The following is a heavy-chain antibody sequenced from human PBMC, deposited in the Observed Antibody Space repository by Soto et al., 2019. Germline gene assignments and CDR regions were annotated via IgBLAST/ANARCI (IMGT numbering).Heavy chain of an antibody. CDR1: RFSFSNYG. CDR2: IWYDGSNK. D-gene: IGHD6-13*01. V-gene: IGHV3-33*01. CDR3: ARDTGTATGSPLDP. Sequence: QVQLVESGGGVVQPGRSLRLSCAASRFSFSNYGMHWVRQAPGKGLEWVAVIWYDGSNKYYADSVKGRFTISRDNSKNTLYLQMNSLRAEDTAVYYCARDTGTATGSPLDPWGQGTPVTGSS. J-gene: IGHJ5*02.